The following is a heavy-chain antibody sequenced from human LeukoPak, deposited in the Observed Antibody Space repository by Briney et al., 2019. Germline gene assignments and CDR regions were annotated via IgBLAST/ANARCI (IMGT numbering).Heavy chain of an antibody. CDR3: ARQLSGSYFSYYYYMDV. J-gene: IGHJ6*03. CDR2: IYTSGST. V-gene: IGHV4-61*02. D-gene: IGHD1-26*01. Sequence: SETLSLTCTVSGGSISSGSYYWSWIRQPAGKGLEWIGRIYTSGSTNYNPSLKSRVTISVDTSKNQFSLKLSSVTAADTAVYYCARQLSGSYFSYYYYMDVWGKGTTVTISS. CDR1: GGSISSGSYY.